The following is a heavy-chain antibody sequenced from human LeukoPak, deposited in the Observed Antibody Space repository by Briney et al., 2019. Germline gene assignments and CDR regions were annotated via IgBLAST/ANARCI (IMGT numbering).Heavy chain of an antibody. CDR3: AKVLGQWTHALLFDS. J-gene: IGHJ4*02. CDR1: GFTFSSYA. V-gene: IGHV3-23*01. Sequence: PGGSLRLSSAASGFTFSSYAMSWVRQAPGKGLEWVSVIGASGGSTYYADSVKGRFTISRDNSKSTLYLQMNSLRTEDSAVYHCAKVLGQWTHALLFDSWGQGTLVTVSS. CDR2: IGASGGST. D-gene: IGHD6-19*01.